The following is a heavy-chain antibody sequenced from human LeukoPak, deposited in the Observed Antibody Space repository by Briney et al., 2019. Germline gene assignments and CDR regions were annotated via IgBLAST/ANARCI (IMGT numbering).Heavy chain of an antibody. CDR2: IYYSGST. CDR3: ARVDCSSTRQYYYYGMDV. V-gene: IGHV4-59*01. J-gene: IGHJ6*02. D-gene: IGHD2-2*01. Sequence: SETLSLTCTVSGGSISSYYWSWIRQPPGKGLEWIGYIYYSGSTNYNPSLKSRVTISVDTSKKQFSLKLSSVTAADTAVYYCARVDCSSTRQYYYYGMDVWGQGTTVTVSS. CDR1: GGSISSYY.